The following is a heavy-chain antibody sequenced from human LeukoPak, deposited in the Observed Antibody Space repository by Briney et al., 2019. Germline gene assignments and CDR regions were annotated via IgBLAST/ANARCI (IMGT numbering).Heavy chain of an antibody. D-gene: IGHD6-13*01. CDR1: GFTFSSYA. CDR3: VKAGVYSGMGPDY. V-gene: IGHV3-64D*06. Sequence: GGSLRLSCSASGFTFSSYAMYWVRQAPGKGLEFVSGLNSNGGNTYYADSVKGRFTISRDNSKNTLLLQMSSLKTEDTALYLCVKAGVYSGMGPDYWGQGTLVTVSS. CDR2: LNSNGGNT. J-gene: IGHJ4*02.